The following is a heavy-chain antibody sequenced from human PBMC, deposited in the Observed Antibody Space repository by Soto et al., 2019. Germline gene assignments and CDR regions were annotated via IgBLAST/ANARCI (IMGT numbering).Heavy chain of an antibody. V-gene: IGHV4-59*01. J-gene: IGHJ4*02. CDR2: IYYSGST. CDR1: GGSISSYY. D-gene: IGHD2-2*01. CDR3: ARTALDPVVPHFAY. Sequence: PSETLSLTCTVSGGSISSYYWSWIRQPPGKGLEWIGYIYYSGSTNYNPSLKSRVTISVDTSKNQFSLKLSSVTAADTAVYYCARTALDPVVPHFAYWGQGTLVTVSS.